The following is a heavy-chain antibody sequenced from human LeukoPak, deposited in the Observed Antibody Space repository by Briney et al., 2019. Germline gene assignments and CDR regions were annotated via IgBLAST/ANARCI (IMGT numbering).Heavy chain of an antibody. CDR1: GFTVSSNY. J-gene: IGHJ3*02. CDR3: ARRRELGAFDI. CDR2: IYSGGST. V-gene: IGHV3-53*01. D-gene: IGHD1-7*01. Sequence: GGSLRLSCAASGFTVSSNYMSWVRQAPGKGLEWVSVIYSGGSTYYADSVKGRFTISRDNAKNSLYLQMNSLRAEDTAVYYCARRRELGAFDIWGQGTMVTVSS.